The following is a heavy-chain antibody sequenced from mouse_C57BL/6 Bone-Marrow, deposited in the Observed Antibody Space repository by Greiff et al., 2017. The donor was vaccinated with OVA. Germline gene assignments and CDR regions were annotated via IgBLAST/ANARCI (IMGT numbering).Heavy chain of an antibody. J-gene: IGHJ2*01. CDR3: TTSNWYYFYC. CDR2: IDPENGDT. D-gene: IGHD4-1*02. V-gene: IGHV14-4*01. CDR1: GFNIKDDY. Sequence: VQLQQSGAELVRPGASVKLSCTASGFNIKDDYMHWVKQRPEQGLEWIGWIDPENGDTEYASKFQGKATITADTSSNTAYLQLSSLTSEDTAVYYCTTSNWYYFYCWGQGTTLTVSS.